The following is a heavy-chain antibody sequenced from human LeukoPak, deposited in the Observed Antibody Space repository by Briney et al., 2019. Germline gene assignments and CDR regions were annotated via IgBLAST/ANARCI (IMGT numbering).Heavy chain of an antibody. CDR1: GGSISSYY. V-gene: IGHV4-39*01. D-gene: IGHD6-19*01. J-gene: IGHJ5*02. CDR2: IYYSGST. CDR3: ARHHIAVAGIGWFDP. Sequence: PSETLSLTCTVSGGSISSYYWGWIRQPPGKGLEWIGSIYYSGSTYYNPSLKSRVTISVDTSKNQFSLKLSSVTAADTAVYYCARHHIAVAGIGWFDPWGQGTLVTVSS.